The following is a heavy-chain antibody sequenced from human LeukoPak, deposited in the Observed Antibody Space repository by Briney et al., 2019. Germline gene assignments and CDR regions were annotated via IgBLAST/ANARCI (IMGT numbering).Heavy chain of an antibody. CDR1: GFTFSRYW. V-gene: IGHV3-7*01. J-gene: IGHJ4*02. CDR3: AKDLQLAPWDY. CDR2: IKQDGSEK. D-gene: IGHD6-13*01. Sequence: GGSLRLSCAASGFTFSRYWMSWVRQAPGKGLEWVANIKQDGSEKYYVDSVKGRFTISRDNSKNTLYLQMNSLRAEDTAVYYCAKDLQLAPWDYWGQGTLVTVSS.